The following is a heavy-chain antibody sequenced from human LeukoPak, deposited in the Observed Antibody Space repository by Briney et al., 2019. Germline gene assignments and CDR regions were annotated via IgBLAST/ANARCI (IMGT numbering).Heavy chain of an antibody. CDR2: MNPNSGNT. CDR3: ARGSVLTGLLDY. D-gene: IGHD3-9*01. V-gene: IGHV1-8*01. CDR1: GYTFTSYD. J-gene: IGHJ4*02. Sequence: ASVKVSCKASGYTFTSYDINWVRQATGQGLEWMGWMNPNSGNTGYAQKFQGRVTMTRNTSISTAYIELSSLRSEDTAVYYCARGSVLTGLLDYWGQGTLVTVSS.